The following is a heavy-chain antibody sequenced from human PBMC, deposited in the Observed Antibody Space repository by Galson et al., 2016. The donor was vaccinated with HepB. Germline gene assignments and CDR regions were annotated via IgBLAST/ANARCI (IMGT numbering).Heavy chain of an antibody. CDR2: ISRSGDAT. Sequence: SLRLSCAASGFTFSNAWISWVRQAPGKGLEWVSAISRSGDATYYADSVKGRFTIFRDNSKDTLYLQMNSLRAEDTAVYYCAKEVGTVHPSNWFDPWGQGTLVTVSS. CDR1: GFTFSNAW. CDR3: AKEVGTVHPSNWFDP. D-gene: IGHD1-26*01. J-gene: IGHJ5*02. V-gene: IGHV3-23*01.